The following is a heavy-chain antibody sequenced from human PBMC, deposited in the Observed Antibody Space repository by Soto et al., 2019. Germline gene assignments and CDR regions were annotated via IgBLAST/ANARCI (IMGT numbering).Heavy chain of an antibody. J-gene: IGHJ4*02. CDR1: GGSIYRSGYY. CDR2: IDYNGVT. Sequence: ASETLSLTCTVSGGSIYRSGYYWGWIRQPPGRGLEWIGNIDYNGVTYSNPSLKSRVTISRDTSKNQFSLKLTSVTAADTALYYCGKVLVGATGHTDSDSWGPGTLVTVSS. CDR3: GKVLVGATGHTDSDS. V-gene: IGHV4-39*01. D-gene: IGHD2-15*01.